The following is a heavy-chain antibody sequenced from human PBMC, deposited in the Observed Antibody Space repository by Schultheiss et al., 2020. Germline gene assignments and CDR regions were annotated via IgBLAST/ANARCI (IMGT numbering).Heavy chain of an antibody. CDR1: GGTFSSYA. CDR2: ITPFNGNT. Sequence: SVKVSCKASGGTFSSYAISWVRQAPGQGLEWMGWITPFNGNTNYAQKFQDRVTITRDRSMSTAYMELSSLRSEDTAVYYCARDRAGGIAAAGQFDYWGQGTLGTVYS. V-gene: IGHV1-69*10. D-gene: IGHD6-13*01. J-gene: IGHJ4*02. CDR3: ARDRAGGIAAAGQFDY.